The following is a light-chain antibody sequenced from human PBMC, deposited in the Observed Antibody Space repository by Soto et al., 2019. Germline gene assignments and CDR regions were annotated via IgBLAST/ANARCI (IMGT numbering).Light chain of an antibody. J-gene: IGKJ1*01. CDR1: QSVSIY. V-gene: IGKV3-15*01. Sequence: EMVMTQSPATLSVSPGDRATLLCRASQSVSIYVAWYQQKPGLAPRLLIYDASTRAAGIPARFSGSGSGTEFRLTISSLQSEDFAVYYCQQYHDWPRTFGQGTKVEIK. CDR3: QQYHDWPRT. CDR2: DAS.